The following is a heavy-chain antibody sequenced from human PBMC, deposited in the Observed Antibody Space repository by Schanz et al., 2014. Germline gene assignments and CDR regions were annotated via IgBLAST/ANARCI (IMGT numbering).Heavy chain of an antibody. Sequence: EVQLVESGGDLVQPGGSLRLSCSASGFTFSTFAMHWVRQAPGRGLEWVSIISGSGGNTYYADAVRGRFTISRDNSKTTVYLQMNSLRAEDTAVYYCAKDAENTAMITDYFHYWGQGTLVTVSS. CDR3: AKDAENTAMITDYFHY. D-gene: IGHD5-18*01. J-gene: IGHJ4*02. V-gene: IGHV3-23*04. CDR2: ISGSGGNT. CDR1: GFTFSTFA.